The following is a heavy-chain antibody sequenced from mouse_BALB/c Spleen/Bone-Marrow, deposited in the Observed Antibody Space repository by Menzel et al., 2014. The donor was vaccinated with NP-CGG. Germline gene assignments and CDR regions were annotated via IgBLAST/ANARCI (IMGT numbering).Heavy chain of an antibody. V-gene: IGHV1-80*01. CDR3: ARKYGDY. D-gene: IGHD2-10*02. J-gene: IGHJ2*01. Sequence: QVQLKQSGAELVRPGSSVKISCKASGYVFSSYWMNWVKQRPGQDLEWIGQIYPGDGDTNYNGKFKGKATLTADKSSSTAYMQLSSLTSEDSAVYFCARKYGDYWGQGTTLTVSS. CDR1: GYVFSSYW. CDR2: IYPGDGDT.